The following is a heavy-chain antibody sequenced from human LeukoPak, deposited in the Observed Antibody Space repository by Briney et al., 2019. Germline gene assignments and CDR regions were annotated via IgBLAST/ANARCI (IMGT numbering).Heavy chain of an antibody. CDR3: AKMGGAPLHNYLGGV. J-gene: IGHJ6*04. CDR1: GFTFSSYA. CDR2: ILDSGYST. D-gene: IGHD3-10*01. V-gene: IGHV3-23*01. Sequence: PGGSLRLSCAASGFTFSSYAMSWVRQAPGKGLEWVSGILDSGYSTYYANSVKGRFTISRDNSNNTLYLQMNSLRAEATAVYYCAKMGGAPLHNYLGGVWGRGTTVAVSS.